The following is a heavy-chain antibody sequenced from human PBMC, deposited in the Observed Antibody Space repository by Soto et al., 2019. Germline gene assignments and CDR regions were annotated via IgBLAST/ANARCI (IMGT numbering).Heavy chain of an antibody. D-gene: IGHD3-3*01. CDR3: ARGATIFGVAAYSYYEMEV. CDR1: GGTSSNYA. CDR2: IVPAFGTP. Sequence: QVQLVQSGAEVKKPGSSVKVSCRASGGTSSNYAISWVRQAPGQGLEWMGGIVPAFGTPNYAQNLQGRITITADDSTTTVYMDLSSLRSEDTAVYYCARGATIFGVAAYSYYEMEVWGQGTTVTVSS. V-gene: IGHV1-69*01. J-gene: IGHJ6*02.